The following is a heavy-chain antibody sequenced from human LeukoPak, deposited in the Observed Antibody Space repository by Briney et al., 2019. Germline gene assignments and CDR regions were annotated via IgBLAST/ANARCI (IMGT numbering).Heavy chain of an antibody. CDR1: GFTFDDYA. Sequence: PGRSLRLSCAASGFTFDDYAMHWVRQAPGKGLEWVSGISWNSGSIGYADSVKGRFTISRDNAKNSLYLQMNSLRAEDTALCYCAKSQQWLVPYFQHWGQGTLVTVSS. CDR3: AKSQQWLVPYFQH. V-gene: IGHV3-9*01. J-gene: IGHJ1*01. D-gene: IGHD6-19*01. CDR2: ISWNSGSI.